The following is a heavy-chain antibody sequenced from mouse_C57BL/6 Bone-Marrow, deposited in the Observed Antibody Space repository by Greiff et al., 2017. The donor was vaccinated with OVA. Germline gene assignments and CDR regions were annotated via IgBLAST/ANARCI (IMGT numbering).Heavy chain of an antibody. CDR1: GYTFTSYW. CDR2: IYPGSGST. J-gene: IGHJ3*01. D-gene: IGHD2-3*01. Sequence: VQLQQPGAELVKPGASVKMSCKASGYTFTSYWITWVKQRPGQGLEWIGDIYPGSGSTNYNEKFKSKATLTVDTSSSTAYMQLSSLTSEDSAVYYCATPIYDGYPWFAYWGQGTLVTVSA. V-gene: IGHV1-55*01. CDR3: ATPIYDGYPWFAY.